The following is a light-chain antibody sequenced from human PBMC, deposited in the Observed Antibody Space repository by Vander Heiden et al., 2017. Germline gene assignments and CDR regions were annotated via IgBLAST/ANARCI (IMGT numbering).Light chain of an antibody. V-gene: IGKV1-39*01. J-gene: IGKJ1*01. CDR3: QQSYSTGWT. CDR1: QSISSY. CDR2: AAT. Sequence: DIQMTQSPSSLSASVGDRVTITCRTSQSISSYLNWYQQKPGKAPKLLNYAATSLQSGVPSRFRGSGSATDFTLTISRLQPEDFATYYCQQSYSTGWTFGPGTKVEIK.